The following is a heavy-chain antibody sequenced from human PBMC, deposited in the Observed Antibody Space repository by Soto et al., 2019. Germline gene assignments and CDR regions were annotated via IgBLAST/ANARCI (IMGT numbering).Heavy chain of an antibody. Sequence: PGGSLRLSCAASGFTFSSYGMHWVRQAPGKGLEWVAVISYDGSNKYYADYVKGRFTISRDNSKNKLYLQMNSLRAEDTAVYYSAKQEGGYGDYGYYYYYMDVWGKGTTVTVSS. D-gene: IGHD4-17*01. CDR2: ISYDGSNK. J-gene: IGHJ6*03. CDR3: AKQEGGYGDYGYYYYYMDV. V-gene: IGHV3-30*18. CDR1: GFTFSSYG.